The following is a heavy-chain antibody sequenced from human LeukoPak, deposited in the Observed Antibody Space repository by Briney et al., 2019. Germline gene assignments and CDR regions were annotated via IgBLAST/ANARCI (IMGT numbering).Heavy chain of an antibody. CDR2: ISYDGSNK. Sequence: GGSLRLSCAASGFAFSIYTMHWVRQAPGKGLEWLALISYDGSNKYYADSVKGRFTISRDDSKNTLYLQMNSLRAEDTAVYYCARDYYDFSYYFGMDVWGQGTTVTVSS. CDR1: GFAFSIYT. D-gene: IGHD3-22*01. CDR3: ARDYYDFSYYFGMDV. V-gene: IGHV3-30-3*01. J-gene: IGHJ6*02.